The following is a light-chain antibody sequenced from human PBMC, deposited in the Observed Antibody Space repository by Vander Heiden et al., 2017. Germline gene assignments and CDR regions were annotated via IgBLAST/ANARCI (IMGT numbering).Light chain of an antibody. Sequence: DIQMTQPPSSLSASVADRVTITCRASQSISSYLNWYQQKPGKAPKLLIYATSSLQSGVPSRFSGSGSGTDFTLTISSLQPEDFATYYCQQSHSTPLTFGHGTKVDIK. J-gene: IGKJ3*01. CDR3: QQSHSTPLT. CDR1: QSISSY. CDR2: ATS. V-gene: IGKV1-39*01.